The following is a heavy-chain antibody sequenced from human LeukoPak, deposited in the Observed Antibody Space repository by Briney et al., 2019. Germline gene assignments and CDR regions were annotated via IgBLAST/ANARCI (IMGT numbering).Heavy chain of an antibody. D-gene: IGHD2-21*01. J-gene: IGHJ4*02. CDR2: IWYDGSNI. CDR3: ASSLRGDCDYFDY. CDR1: GFTFSSNG. V-gene: IGHV3-33*01. Sequence: GGSLRLSCAASGFTFSSNGMHWVRQAPGKGLEWVAVIWYDGSNIKYADSVKGRFTISRDNSKNTLYLQMNSLRAEDTAVYYCASSLRGDCDYFDYWGQGTLVTVSS.